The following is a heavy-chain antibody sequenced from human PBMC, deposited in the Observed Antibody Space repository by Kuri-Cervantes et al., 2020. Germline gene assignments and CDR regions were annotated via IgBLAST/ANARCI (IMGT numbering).Heavy chain of an antibody. J-gene: IGHJ4*02. D-gene: IGHD4-23*01. V-gene: IGHV3-9*01. CDR2: ISWNSGSI. Sequence: LSLTCAASGFTFDDYAMHWVRQAPGKGLEWVSGISWNSGSIGYADSVKGRFTISRDNAKNSLYLQMNSLRAEDTALYHCAKLGNGFDYWGQGTLVTVSS. CDR1: GFTFDDYA. CDR3: AKLGNGFDY.